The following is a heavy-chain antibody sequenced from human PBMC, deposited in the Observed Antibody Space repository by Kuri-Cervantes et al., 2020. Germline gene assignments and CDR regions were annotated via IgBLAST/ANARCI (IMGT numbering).Heavy chain of an antibody. D-gene: IGHD6-6*01. J-gene: IGHJ5*02. CDR2: LYHSGST. V-gene: IGHV4-38-2*01. Sequence: GSLYHSGSTYYNPSLKSRVTISVDTSKNQFSLKLSSVTAADTAVYYCARLVYSSSSFFDPWGQGTLVTVSS. CDR3: ARLVYSSSSFFDP.